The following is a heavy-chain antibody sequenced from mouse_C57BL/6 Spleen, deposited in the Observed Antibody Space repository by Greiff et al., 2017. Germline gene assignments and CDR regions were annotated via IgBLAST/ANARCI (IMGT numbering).Heavy chain of an antibody. CDR1: GYAFSSYW. D-gene: IGHD1-1*01. Sequence: VKLMESGAELVKPGASVKISCKASGYAFSSYWMNWVKQRPGKGLEWIGQISPGDGDTNYNGKLKGKATLTADKSSSTADMQLSSLTAEDSAVYFCARSYYGRSYWDFDVWGTGTTVTVSA. V-gene: IGHV1-80*01. CDR3: ARSYYGRSYWDFDV. J-gene: IGHJ1*03. CDR2: ISPGDGDT.